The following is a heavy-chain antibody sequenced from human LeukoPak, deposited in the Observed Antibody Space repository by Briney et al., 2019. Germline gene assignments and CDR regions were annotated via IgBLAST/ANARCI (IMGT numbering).Heavy chain of an antibody. J-gene: IGHJ4*02. CDR1: GGSISSGSYY. D-gene: IGHD5-24*01. CDR3: AREFEGDGYVY. CDR2: IYTSGST. Sequence: SETLSLTCTVSGGSISSGSYYWSWTRQPAGKGLEWIGRIYTSGSTNYNPSLKSRVTISVDTSKNQFSLKLSSVTAADTAVYYCAREFEGDGYVYWGQGTLVTVSS. V-gene: IGHV4-61*02.